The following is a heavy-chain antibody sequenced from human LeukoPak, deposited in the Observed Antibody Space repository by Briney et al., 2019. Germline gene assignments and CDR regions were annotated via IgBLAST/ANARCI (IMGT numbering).Heavy chain of an antibody. J-gene: IGHJ4*02. CDR2: ISGSGGST. Sequence: PGGSLRLSCAASGFTFGSYAMSWVRQAPGKGLEWVSAISGSGGSTYYADSVKGRFTISRDNSKNTLYLQMNSLRAEDTAVCYCAKDVYSGSYYGDFDYWGQGTLVTVSS. CDR1: GFTFGSYA. CDR3: AKDVYSGSYYGDFDY. D-gene: IGHD1-26*01. V-gene: IGHV3-23*01.